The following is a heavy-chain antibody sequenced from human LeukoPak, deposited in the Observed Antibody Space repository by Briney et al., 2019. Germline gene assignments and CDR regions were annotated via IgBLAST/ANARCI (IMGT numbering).Heavy chain of an antibody. V-gene: IGHV3-23*01. CDR1: GFTFSSYA. Sequence: GGSLRLSCAASGFTFSSYAMSWVRQAPGKGLEWVSAISGSGGSTYYADSVKGRFTISRDNSKNTLYLQMNSLRAEDTAVYYCAKDSGVLWFGEDYYGMDVWGQGTTVTVSS. D-gene: IGHD3-10*01. CDR3: AKDSGVLWFGEDYYGMDV. J-gene: IGHJ6*02. CDR2: ISGSGGST.